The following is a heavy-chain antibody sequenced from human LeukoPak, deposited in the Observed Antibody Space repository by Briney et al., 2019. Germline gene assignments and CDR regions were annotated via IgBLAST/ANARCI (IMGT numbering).Heavy chain of an antibody. J-gene: IGHJ4*02. Sequence: ASVRLSCKASGYTFTVYYIQCVRQAPGQGLEWMGWINPNSGGTNYAQKFQGRVTMTRDTSISTAYMELSRLRSDDTAVYYCARDFAVGATLVVFDYWCQGTLVTVSS. CDR2: INPNSGGT. D-gene: IGHD1-26*01. V-gene: IGHV1-2*02. CDR1: GYTFTVYY. CDR3: ARDFAVGATLVVFDY.